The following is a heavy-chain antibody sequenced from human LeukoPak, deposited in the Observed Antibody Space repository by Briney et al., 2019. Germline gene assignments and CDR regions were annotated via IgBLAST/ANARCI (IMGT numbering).Heavy chain of an antibody. CDR2: IYYSGST. CDR3: ARPRGLVVFDAFDI. CDR1: GGSISSSSYY. V-gene: IGHV4-39*07. D-gene: IGHD3-22*01. J-gene: IGHJ3*02. Sequence: SETLSLTCTVSGGSISSSSYYWGWIRQPPGKGLEWIGSIYYSGSTYYNPSLKSRVTISVDTSKNQFSLKLSSVTAADTAVYYCARPRGLVVFDAFDIWGQGTMVTVSS.